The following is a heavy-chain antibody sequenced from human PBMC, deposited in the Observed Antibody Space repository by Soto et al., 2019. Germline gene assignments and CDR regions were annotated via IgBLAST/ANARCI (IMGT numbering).Heavy chain of an antibody. V-gene: IGHV3-33*01. J-gene: IGHJ4*02. Sequence: GGSLRLSCAASGFSFRSFGIFCVRQAPGRGLEWGAGIWHDGTNKDFADCVRADSLYLEMNSLRAEDTAVYYCARESEDLTSNFDYWGQGTLVTVSS. CDR3: ARESEDLTSNFDY. CDR2: IWHDGTNK. CDR1: GFSFRSFG.